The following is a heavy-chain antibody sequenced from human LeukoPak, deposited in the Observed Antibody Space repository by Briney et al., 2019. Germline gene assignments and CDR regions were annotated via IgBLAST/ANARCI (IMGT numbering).Heavy chain of an antibody. Sequence: GGSLRLSCAASGFTFSSFEMNWVRQAPWKGLEWVSYITSSGSTTHYADSVEGRFTISRDNSKNTLYLQMNSLRAEDTAVYYCAKDPLAYCGGDCYSGFDYWGQGTLVTVSS. J-gene: IGHJ4*02. CDR1: GFTFSSFE. V-gene: IGHV3-48*03. CDR3: AKDPLAYCGGDCYSGFDY. CDR2: ITSSGSTT. D-gene: IGHD2-21*02.